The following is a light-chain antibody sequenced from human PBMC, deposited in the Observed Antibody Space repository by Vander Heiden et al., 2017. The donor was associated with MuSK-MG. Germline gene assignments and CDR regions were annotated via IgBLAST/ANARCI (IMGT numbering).Light chain of an antibody. CDR3: QQYDSDST. CDR1: QSIDSW. CDR2: DAS. V-gene: IGKV1-5*01. J-gene: IGKJ1*01. Sequence: DIQMTQSPSTLSASVGDRVTITCRASQSIDSWLAWYQQKPGKAPKLLIHDASILESGVPSRFGGSGSGTEFTLTITSLQPDDFATYYCQQYDSDSTFGQGTKVEIE.